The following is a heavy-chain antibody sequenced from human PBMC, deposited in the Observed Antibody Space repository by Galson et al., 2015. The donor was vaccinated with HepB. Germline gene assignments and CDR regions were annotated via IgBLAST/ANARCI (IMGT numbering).Heavy chain of an antibody. Sequence: SVKVSCKASGGTFSSYAISWVRQAPGQGLEWMGGIIPIFGTANYAQKFQGRVTITADESTSTAYMELSSLRSEDTAVYYCASTAEMATISLWDAFDIWGQGTMVTVSS. CDR1: GGTFSSYA. J-gene: IGHJ3*02. CDR3: ASTAEMATISLWDAFDI. V-gene: IGHV1-69*13. CDR2: IIPIFGTA. D-gene: IGHD5-24*01.